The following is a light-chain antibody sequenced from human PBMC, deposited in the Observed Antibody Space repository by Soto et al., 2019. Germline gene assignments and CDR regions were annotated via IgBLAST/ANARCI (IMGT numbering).Light chain of an antibody. CDR2: GVY. CDR3: QQYNDWPPWT. V-gene: IGKV3D-15*01. Sequence: EIVMTQSPTILSVSPGERATLSCRASQSVSSNLAWYQQKPGQAPRLLIYGVYTRAPGIPARFSGSGSGTDFTLTISSLQSEDFAVYYCQQYNDWPPWTFGQGTKVDIK. J-gene: IGKJ1*01. CDR1: QSVSSN.